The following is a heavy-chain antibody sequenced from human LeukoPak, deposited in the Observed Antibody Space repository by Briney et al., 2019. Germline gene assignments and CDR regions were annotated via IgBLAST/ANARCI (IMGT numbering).Heavy chain of an antibody. CDR2: IYPGDSDT. CDR3: ARIPTASSSGYFYYYMDV. Sequence: GESLKISCKGSGYSFTSYWIGWVRQMPGKGLEWMGIIYPGDSDTRYNPSFQAQVTISVDKSVSTAYLQWSSLKASDTAIYYCARIPTASSSGYFYYYMDVWGNGTTVTVSS. CDR1: GYSFTSYW. J-gene: IGHJ6*03. D-gene: IGHD6-6*01. V-gene: IGHV5-51*01.